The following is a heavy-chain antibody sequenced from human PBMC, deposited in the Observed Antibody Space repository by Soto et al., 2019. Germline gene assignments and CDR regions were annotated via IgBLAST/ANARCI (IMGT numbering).Heavy chain of an antibody. V-gene: IGHV4-34*01. CDR3: ARVVAATLHWFDP. D-gene: IGHD2-15*01. CDR1: GGSFSGYY. CDR2: INHSGST. J-gene: IGHJ5*02. Sequence: PSETLSLTCAVYGGSFSGYYWSWIRQPPGKGLEWIGEINHSGSTNCNPSLKSRVTISVDTSKNQFSLKLSSVTAADTAVYYCARVVAATLHWFDPWGQGTLLTVSS.